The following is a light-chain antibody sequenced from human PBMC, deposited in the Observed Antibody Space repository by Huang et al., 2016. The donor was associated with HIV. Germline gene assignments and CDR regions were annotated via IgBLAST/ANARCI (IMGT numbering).Light chain of an antibody. CDR1: QGISSY. J-gene: IGKJ4*01. CDR2: GAS. CDR3: QQLNSYPLT. V-gene: IGKV1-9*01. Sequence: IQLTQSPSSLSASVGDRVTITCRASQGISSYLAWYQQKLGKAPKLLIYGASTLQSGVPSRVSGSGAGTNFTLTISSLQPEDFATYYCQQLNSYPLTCGGGTKVEIK.